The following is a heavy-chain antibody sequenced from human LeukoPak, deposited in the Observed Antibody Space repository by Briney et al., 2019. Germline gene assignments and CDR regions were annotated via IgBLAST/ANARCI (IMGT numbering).Heavy chain of an antibody. Sequence: GGSLRLSCAASGFTFSNYWMNWVRQPPGKSLEWVANIYRDGSETYYVDSVKGRFTISRDNAKNSLYLQMNGLRAEDTAVYYCARDPSRGYTYGYGDYWGQGTLVTVSS. CDR1: GFTFSNYW. D-gene: IGHD5-18*01. V-gene: IGHV3-7*01. CDR3: ARDPSRGYTYGYGDY. J-gene: IGHJ4*02. CDR2: IYRDGSET.